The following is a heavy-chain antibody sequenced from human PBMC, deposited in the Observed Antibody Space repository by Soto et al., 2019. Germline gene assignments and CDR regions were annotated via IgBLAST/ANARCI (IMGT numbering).Heavy chain of an antibody. V-gene: IGHV4-4*07. CDR2: IFADGST. D-gene: IGHD2-15*01. CDR1: GGSVNNYY. CDR3: VRDHAQVVVGTGFDC. Sequence: QVQLQESGSGLVKPSETLSLICTVSGGSVNNYYWGWVRQPAGKGLEWIGRIFADGSTTYNPSLMGRVTLSVDTSRNQLSLELTSMTAADTAVYYCVRDHAQVVVGTGFDCWGQGAPVTVSS. J-gene: IGHJ4*02.